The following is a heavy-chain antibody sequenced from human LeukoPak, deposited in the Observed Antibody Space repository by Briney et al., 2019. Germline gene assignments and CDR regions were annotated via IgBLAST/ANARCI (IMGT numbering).Heavy chain of an antibody. CDR1: GYTFTDYY. CDR3: ARDCSGGSCYSDYYYAMDV. V-gene: IGHV1-2*02. Sequence: GASVKVSCKASGYTFTDYYMHWVRQAPGQGLEWMGWISPNSGVSTYAQKFQGRVTMTRDTSISTAYMELSRLSSDDTAVYYCARDCSGGSCYSDYYYAMDVWGQGTTVTVSS. J-gene: IGHJ6*02. D-gene: IGHD2-15*01. CDR2: ISPNSGVS.